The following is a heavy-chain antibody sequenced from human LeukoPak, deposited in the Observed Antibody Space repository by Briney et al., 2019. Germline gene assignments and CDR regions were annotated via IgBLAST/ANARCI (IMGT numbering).Heavy chain of an antibody. CDR2: IYGTGST. CDR1: GYSLGKNYY. CDR3: ARYDSRGSASTRFDY. J-gene: IGHJ4*02. Sequence: SETLSLTCAVSGYSLGKNYYWGWIRQPPGKGLEWIGRIYGTGSTSYPSLMNRVTMSVDTSKNHFSLKLTSVTAADTAVYYCARYDSRGSASTRFDYWGQGILVTISS. V-gene: IGHV4-38-2*01. D-gene: IGHD3-16*01.